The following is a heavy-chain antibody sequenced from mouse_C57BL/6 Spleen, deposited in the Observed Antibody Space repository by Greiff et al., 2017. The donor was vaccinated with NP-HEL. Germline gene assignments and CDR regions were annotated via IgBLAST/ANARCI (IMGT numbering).Heavy chain of an antibody. CDR3: ARWSAYGSSYGYFDV. D-gene: IGHD1-1*01. Sequence: VQLQQPGAELVMPGASVKLSCKASGYTFTSYWMHWVKQRPGQGLEWIGEIDPSDSYTNYNQKFKGKSTLTVDKSSSTAYMQLSSLTSEDSAVYYCARWSAYGSSYGYFDVWGTGTTVTVSS. CDR1: GYTFTSYW. V-gene: IGHV1-69*01. J-gene: IGHJ1*03. CDR2: IDPSDSYT.